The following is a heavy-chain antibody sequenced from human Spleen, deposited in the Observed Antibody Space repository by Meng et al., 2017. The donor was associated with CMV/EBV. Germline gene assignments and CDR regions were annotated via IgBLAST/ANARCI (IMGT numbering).Heavy chain of an antibody. CDR3: AKDGEGGQQLVGYFDY. Sequence: GESLKISCAASGFTFSSYGMHWVRQAPGKGLEWVAFIRYDGSNKYYADSVKGRFTISRDNSKNTLYLQMNSLRAEDTAVYSCAKDGEGGQQLVGYFDYWGQGTLVTVSS. CDR2: IRYDGSNK. V-gene: IGHV3-30*02. J-gene: IGHJ4*02. D-gene: IGHD6-13*01. CDR1: GFTFSSYG.